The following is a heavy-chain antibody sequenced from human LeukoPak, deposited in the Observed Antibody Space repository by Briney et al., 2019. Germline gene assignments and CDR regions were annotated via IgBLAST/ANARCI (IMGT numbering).Heavy chain of an antibody. CDR1: GGSFSGYY. CDR3: ARSSSGWYASYFDY. D-gene: IGHD6-19*01. Sequence: SETLSLTCAFYGGSFSGYYWSWIRQPPGKGLEWIGEINHSGSTNYNPSLKSRVTISVDTSKNQFSLKLSSVTAADTAVYYCARSSSGWYASYFDYWGQGTLVTVSS. J-gene: IGHJ4*02. V-gene: IGHV4-34*01. CDR2: INHSGST.